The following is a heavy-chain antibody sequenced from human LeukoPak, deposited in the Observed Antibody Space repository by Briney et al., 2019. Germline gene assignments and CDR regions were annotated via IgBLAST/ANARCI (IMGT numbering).Heavy chain of an antibody. D-gene: IGHD5-12*01. CDR2: ISPGGDTI. CDR3: ARVRGPTVATMYFDY. V-gene: IGHV3-48*01. Sequence: GGSLRLSCAGYGFTFSGHGMIWVRRAQGKGLEWLSYISPGGDTINHADSVKDRFTVSRDNAKSSVYMQMNSLRAEDTAVYYCARVRGPTVATMYFDYWGQGTLVTVSS. J-gene: IGHJ4*02. CDR1: GFTFSGHG.